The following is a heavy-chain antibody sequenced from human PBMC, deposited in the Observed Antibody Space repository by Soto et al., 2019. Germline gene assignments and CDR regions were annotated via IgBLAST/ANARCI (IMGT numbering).Heavy chain of an antibody. J-gene: IGHJ5*02. CDR1: GGSISSSSYY. Sequence: QLLESGPGLVKPSETLSLTCTVSGGSISSSSYYWGWIRQPPGKGLEWIGSIYYSGSTYYNPSLKSRVTISVDTSKNQFSLKLSSVTAADTAVYYCARLSEGRGFDPWGQGTLVTVSS. V-gene: IGHV4-39*01. CDR3: ARLSEGRGFDP. CDR2: IYYSGST.